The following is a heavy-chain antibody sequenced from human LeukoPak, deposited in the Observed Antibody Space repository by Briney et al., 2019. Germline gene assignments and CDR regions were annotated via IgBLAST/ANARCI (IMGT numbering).Heavy chain of an antibody. J-gene: IGHJ4*02. CDR3: TREGVYCSSTSCPPIDY. CDR2: IRSKAYGGTT. Sequence: GGSLRLSCTASGFTFGDYAMSWVRQAPGKGLEWVGFIRSKAYGGTTEYAASVKGRFTISRDDSKSIAYLQMNSLKTEDTAVYYCTREGVYCSSTSCPPIDYWGQGTLVTVSS. D-gene: IGHD2-2*01. V-gene: IGHV3-49*04. CDR1: GFTFGDYA.